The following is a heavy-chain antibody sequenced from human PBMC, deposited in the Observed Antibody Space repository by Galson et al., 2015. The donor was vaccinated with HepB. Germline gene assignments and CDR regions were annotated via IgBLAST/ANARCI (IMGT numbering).Heavy chain of an antibody. CDR2: ISGGGGKR. D-gene: IGHD2-15*01. Sequence: SLRLSCAASGFSFTRYAMTWVRQAPGKGLEWVSIISGGGGKRYYADSVKGRFTVSRDNSKNTLLLQLNSLRAEDTAMYFCVKGGIMVANKPYHFHYWGQGTLVSVSS. CDR3: VKGGIMVANKPYHFHY. J-gene: IGHJ4*02. CDR1: GFSFTRYA. V-gene: IGHV3-23*01.